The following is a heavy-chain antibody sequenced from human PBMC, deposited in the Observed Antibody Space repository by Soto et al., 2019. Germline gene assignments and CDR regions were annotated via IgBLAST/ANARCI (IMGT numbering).Heavy chain of an antibody. V-gene: IGHV3-30-3*01. CDR2: ISYDGSNK. CDR3: ARGLDYYDSSAGMDV. D-gene: IGHD3-22*01. CDR1: GFTFSSYA. J-gene: IGHJ6*02. Sequence: PGGSLRLSCAASGFTFSSYAMHWVRQAPGKGLEWVAVISYDGSNKYYADSVKGRFTISRDNSKNTLYLQMNSLRAEDTAVYYCARGLDYYDSSAGMDVWGQGTTVTVSS.